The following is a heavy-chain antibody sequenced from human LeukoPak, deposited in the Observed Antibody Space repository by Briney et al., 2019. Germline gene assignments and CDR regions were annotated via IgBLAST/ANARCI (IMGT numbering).Heavy chain of an antibody. V-gene: IGHV4-61*05. J-gene: IGHJ6*03. CDR1: GRSISCRSYY. CDR2: TYYSGGT. Sequence: PSETLSLTCTASGRSISCRSYYWGWILQPPGKGLEWIGYTYYSGGTNYNPSLKSRVTISVDTSKNQFSLKLSSVTAADTAVYYCARGLTFSSGWYNYYYYMDVWGKGTTVTVSS. D-gene: IGHD6-19*01. CDR3: ARGLTFSSGWYNYYYYMDV.